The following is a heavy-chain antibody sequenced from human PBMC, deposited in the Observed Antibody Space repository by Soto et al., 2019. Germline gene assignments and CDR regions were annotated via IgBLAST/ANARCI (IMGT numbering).Heavy chain of an antibody. CDR1: GFTVSSNY. CDR2: IYSGGST. Sequence: GWSLRLSCAASGFTVSSNYMSWVRQAPGKGLEWVSLIYSGGSTYYADSVKGRFTISRDNSKNTLYLQMNSLRAEDTAVYYCARQAGGLQQCDYWGQGTLFTDSS. V-gene: IGHV3-53*01. J-gene: IGHJ4*02. D-gene: IGHD5-18*01. CDR3: ARQAGGLQQCDY.